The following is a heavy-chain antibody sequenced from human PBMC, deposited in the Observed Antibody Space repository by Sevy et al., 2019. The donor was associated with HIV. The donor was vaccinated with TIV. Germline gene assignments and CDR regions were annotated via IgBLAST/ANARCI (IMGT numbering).Heavy chain of an antibody. Sequence: SETLSLTCTVSGGSISSSSYYWGWIRQPPGKGLEWFGSIHYSGSTYYNPSLKCRVTISADTSKNQVSLKLSSVTSADTAVYYCARETIVLPAASHAVSWYFALWGRGTLVTDSS. CDR3: ARETIVLPAASHAVSWYFAL. J-gene: IGHJ2*01. CDR2: IHYSGST. CDR1: GGSISSSSYY. V-gene: IGHV4-39*02. D-gene: IGHD2-2*01.